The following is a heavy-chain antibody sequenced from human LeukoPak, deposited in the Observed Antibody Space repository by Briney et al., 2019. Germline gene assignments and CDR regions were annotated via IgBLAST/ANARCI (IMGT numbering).Heavy chain of an antibody. CDR3: ATGMVRGVVGMDV. Sequence: SETLSLTCTVSGGSISSSSYYWGWIRQPPGKGLEWIGSIYYSGSTYYNPSLKSRVTISVDTSKNQFSLQLNSVTPEDTAVYYCATGMVRGVVGMDVWGQGTTVTVSS. J-gene: IGHJ6*02. D-gene: IGHD3-10*01. CDR1: GGSISSSSYY. CDR2: IYYSGST. V-gene: IGHV4-39*07.